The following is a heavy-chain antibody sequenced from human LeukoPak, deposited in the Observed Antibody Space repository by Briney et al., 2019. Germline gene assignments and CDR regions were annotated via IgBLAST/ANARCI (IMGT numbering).Heavy chain of an antibody. CDR2: INHSGST. D-gene: IGHD6-19*01. Sequence: SETLSLTCAVYGGSFSGYYWSWIRQPPGKGLEWIGEINHSGSTNHNPSLKSRVTISVDTSKNQFSLKLSSVTAADTAVYYCASIAVAGTPSSDYWGQGTLVTVSS. CDR3: ASIAVAGTPSSDY. J-gene: IGHJ4*02. V-gene: IGHV4-34*01. CDR1: GGSFSGYY.